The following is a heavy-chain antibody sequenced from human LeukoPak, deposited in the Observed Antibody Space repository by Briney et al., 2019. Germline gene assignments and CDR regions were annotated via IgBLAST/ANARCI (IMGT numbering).Heavy chain of an antibody. D-gene: IGHD6-13*01. J-gene: IGHJ6*03. V-gene: IGHV3-23*01. CDR1: GFTFNNYA. CDR3: ARNQDSSWYYYYMDV. CDR2: ITGSGGST. Sequence: PGGSLRPSCAASGFTFNNYAMSWVRQAPGDGLEWVSTITGSGGSTYSADSVKGRLTISRDNSKNTLYLQMNSLRADDTALYYCARNQDSSWYYYYMDVWGKGTTVTVSS.